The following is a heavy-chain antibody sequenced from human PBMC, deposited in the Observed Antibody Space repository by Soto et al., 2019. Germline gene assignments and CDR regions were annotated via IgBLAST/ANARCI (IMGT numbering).Heavy chain of an antibody. CDR2: VYTSDYT. V-gene: IGHV4-4*08. CDR1: GASIRSYY. D-gene: IGHD4-4*01. J-gene: IGHJ6*02. CDR3: ARSYSNFQFYGLDV. Sequence: SDTLSLTCSVSGASIRSYYWHWIRQPPGKGLEWIGYVYTSDYTRYSSSLKSRVTISVDTSKSQFSLSLNSATAADTAVYYCARSYSNFQFYGLDVWGQGTTVTVS.